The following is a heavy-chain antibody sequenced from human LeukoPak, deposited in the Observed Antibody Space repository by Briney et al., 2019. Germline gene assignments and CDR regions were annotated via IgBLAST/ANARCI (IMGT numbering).Heavy chain of an antibody. D-gene: IGHD3-10*02. V-gene: IGHV4-59*01. J-gene: IGHJ4*02. Sequence: SETLSLTCTVSGGSISPYYWSWIRQPPGKGLEWLGYIYYSGNTDYNPSLKSRVAISVDTSKNQFSLKLSSVTAADTAVYYCARSTGSTMFIDYWGQGTLVTVSS. CDR1: GGSISPYY. CDR2: IYYSGNT. CDR3: ARSTGSTMFIDY.